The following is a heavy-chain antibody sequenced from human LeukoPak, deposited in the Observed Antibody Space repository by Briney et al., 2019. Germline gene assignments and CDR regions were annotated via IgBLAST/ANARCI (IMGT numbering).Heavy chain of an antibody. V-gene: IGHV3-74*01. CDR1: GFTFSSYW. D-gene: IGHD2-2*01. Sequence: GGSLRLSCAASGFTFSSYWMHWVRQAPGRGLVWVSLINTDGSSTSYADSVKGRFTISRDNAKNTLYLQMNSLRADDTAVYYCAKDRGRVVPAAMLFDYWGQGTLVTVSS. CDR3: AKDRGRVVPAAMLFDY. J-gene: IGHJ4*02. CDR2: INTDGSST.